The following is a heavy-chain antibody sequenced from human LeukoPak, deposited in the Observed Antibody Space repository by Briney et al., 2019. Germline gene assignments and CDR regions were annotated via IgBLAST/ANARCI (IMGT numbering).Heavy chain of an antibody. V-gene: IGHV1-2*02. J-gene: IGHJ5*02. CDR3: ARGQYCSSTSCYNNWFDP. CDR2: INPNSGGT. D-gene: IGHD2-2*01. Sequence: ASVKVSCKASGYTFTGYYMHWVRQAPGQGLEWMGWINPNSGGTNHAQKFQGRVTMTRDTSISTAYMELSRLRSDDTAVYYCARGQYCSSTSCYNNWFDPWGQGTLVTVSS. CDR1: GYTFTGYY.